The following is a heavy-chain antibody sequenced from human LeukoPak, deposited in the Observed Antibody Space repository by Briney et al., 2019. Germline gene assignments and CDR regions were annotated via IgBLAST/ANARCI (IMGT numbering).Heavy chain of an antibody. Sequence: GRSLRLSCAASGFTFDDYAMHWVRHAPGKGLEWVSGISWNSGSIGYADSVKGRFTISRDNAKNSLYLQMNSLRAEDMALYYCAKDMQWELLVVGAFDIWGQGTMVTVSS. J-gene: IGHJ3*02. CDR1: GFTFDDYA. V-gene: IGHV3-9*03. CDR2: ISWNSGSI. D-gene: IGHD1-26*01. CDR3: AKDMQWELLVVGAFDI.